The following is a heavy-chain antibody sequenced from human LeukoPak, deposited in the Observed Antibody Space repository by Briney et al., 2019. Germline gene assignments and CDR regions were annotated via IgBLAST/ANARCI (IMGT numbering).Heavy chain of an antibody. V-gene: IGHV4-30-2*01. CDR2: IYHNGST. J-gene: IGHJ3*02. CDR1: GGSISSGGYS. D-gene: IGHD6-6*01. CDR3: ARTSIAARRANAFDI. Sequence: SETLSLTCAVSGGSISSGGYSWSWIRQPPGKGLEWIGYIYHNGSTYYNPSLKSRVTISVDRSKNQFSLKLSSVTAADTAVYYCARTSIAARRANAFDIWGQGTMVTVSS.